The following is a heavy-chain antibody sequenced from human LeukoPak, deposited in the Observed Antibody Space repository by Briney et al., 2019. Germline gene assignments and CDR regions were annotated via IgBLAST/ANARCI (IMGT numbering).Heavy chain of an antibody. J-gene: IGHJ5*02. V-gene: IGHV1-2*02. D-gene: IGHD3-3*01. CDR2: FNPNSGGT. CDR1: GYTFTGYY. CDR3: ARNPYYDTRWFDP. Sequence: ASVKVSCKASGYTFTGYYMHWVRQAPGQGLEWMGWFNPNSGGTNYAQKFQGRVTMTRDTSISTAYMELSRLRSDDTAVYYCARNPYYDTRWFDPWGQGTLVTVSS.